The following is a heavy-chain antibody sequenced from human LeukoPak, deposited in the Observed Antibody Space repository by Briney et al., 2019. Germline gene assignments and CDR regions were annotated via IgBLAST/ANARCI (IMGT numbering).Heavy chain of an antibody. CDR1: GFTFSSYW. V-gene: IGHV3-74*01. CDR2: INSDGSST. D-gene: IGHD3-22*01. J-gene: IGHJ4*02. Sequence: GGSLRLSCAASGFTFSSYWMHWVRQAPGKGLVWVSRINSDGSSTTYADSVKGRFTISRDNAKNSLYLQMNSLRAEDTAVYYCATTYYYDSSGIYPVYWGQGTLVTVSS. CDR3: ATTYYYDSSGIYPVY.